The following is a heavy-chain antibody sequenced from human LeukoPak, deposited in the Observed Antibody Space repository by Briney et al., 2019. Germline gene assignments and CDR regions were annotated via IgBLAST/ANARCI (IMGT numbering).Heavy chain of an antibody. Sequence: GGALRLSCAASGLIFSKYWMTGVRQAPGKGLEWVASIKPDGSEKYYLDSVKGRFTISRDNARDSLYLQMSSLRDDDTSVYFCARDASALYWGRGTLVTVSS. V-gene: IGHV3-7*01. CDR2: IKPDGSEK. D-gene: IGHD6-19*01. CDR3: ARDASALY. J-gene: IGHJ4*02. CDR1: GLIFSKYW.